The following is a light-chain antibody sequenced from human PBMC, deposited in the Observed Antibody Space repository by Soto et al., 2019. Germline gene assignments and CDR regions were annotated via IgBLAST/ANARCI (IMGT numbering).Light chain of an antibody. CDR2: WAS. CDR1: QSVLYSSNNKNY. V-gene: IGKV4-1*01. Sequence: DIAMTQSPDSLAVSLGERATINCKSSQSVLYSSNNKNYLAWDPQKPGQPPTLLTYWASTRESGVPDRFSGSGSGTDFTLSISSLRAADVAVCFCQQYYSAPLTGGGGPKVEIK. J-gene: IGKJ4*01. CDR3: QQYYSAPLT.